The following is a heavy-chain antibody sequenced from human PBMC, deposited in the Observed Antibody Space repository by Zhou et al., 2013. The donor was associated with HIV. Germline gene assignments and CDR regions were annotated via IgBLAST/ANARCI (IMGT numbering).Heavy chain of an antibody. CDR3: ARGDCSGGSCYPNWFDP. D-gene: IGHD2-15*01. CDR1: GGTFSSYA. Sequence: QVQLVQSGAEVKKPGSSVKVSCKASGGTFSSYAISWVRQAPGQGLEWMGRIIPILGIANYAQKFQGRVTITADKSTSTAYMELSSLRSEDTAVYYCARGDCSGGSCYPNWFDPGAREPWSPSPQ. J-gene: IGHJ5*02. V-gene: IGHV1-69*04. CDR2: IIPILGIA.